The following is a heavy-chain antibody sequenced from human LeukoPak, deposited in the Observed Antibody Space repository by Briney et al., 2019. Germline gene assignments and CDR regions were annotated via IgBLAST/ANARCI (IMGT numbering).Heavy chain of an antibody. CDR1: GFTFSSYA. Sequence: PGGSLRLSCAASGFTFSSYAMSWVRQAPGKGLEWVSSISASGGGTYYADSVKGRFTISRDNSKNTLYLQLSSLRADDTAVYHCAKERDGDYVRYTHYWGQGTQVTVSS. CDR3: AKERDGDYVRYTHY. D-gene: IGHD4-17*01. J-gene: IGHJ4*02. V-gene: IGHV3-23*01. CDR2: ISASGGGT.